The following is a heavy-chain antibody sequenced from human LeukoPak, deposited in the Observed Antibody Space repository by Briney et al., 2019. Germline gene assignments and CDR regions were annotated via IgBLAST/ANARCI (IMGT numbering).Heavy chain of an antibody. CDR2: ISYDGSNK. CDR3: AREIRGDDAFDI. V-gene: IGHV3-30*03. D-gene: IGHD3-16*01. Sequence: GGSLRLSCAASGFTFSSYSMNWVRQAPGKGLEWVAVISYDGSNKYYADSVKGRFTISRDNSKNTLYLQMNSLRAEDTAVYYCAREIRGDDAFDIWGQGTMVTVSS. CDR1: GFTFSSYS. J-gene: IGHJ3*02.